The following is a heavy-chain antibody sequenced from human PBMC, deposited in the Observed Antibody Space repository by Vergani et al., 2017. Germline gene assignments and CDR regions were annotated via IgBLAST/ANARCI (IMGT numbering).Heavy chain of an antibody. Sequence: EVRLLESGGDLLQSGESLKISCAASGFSFKDYAMSWVRQAPGKGLEWVSGISGTGGFTFYADSVKGRFTISRDHYKNTLYLQMSSLRADDTAVYYCAKSASVSMSLPNWFESWGQGTHVTVS. V-gene: IGHV3-23*01. CDR3: AKSASVSMSLPNWFES. J-gene: IGHJ5*01. CDR1: GFSFKDYA. CDR2: ISGTGGFT.